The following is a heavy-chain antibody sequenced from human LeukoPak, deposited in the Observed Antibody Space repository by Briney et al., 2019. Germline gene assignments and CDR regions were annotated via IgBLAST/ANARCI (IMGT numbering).Heavy chain of an antibody. D-gene: IGHD1-1*01. V-gene: IGHV6-1*01. J-gene: IGHJ4*02. CDR2: TYYRSKWFN. CDR3: ARSTGSFDY. CDR1: GDSVSSKSAA. Sequence: SQPLSLTCAISGDSVSSKSAAWNWIRQSPSRGLEWLGRTYYRSKWFNNYAVSVKSRIIVNPDTSKNQFSLQLNSVTPEDTALYYCARSTGSFDYWGQGTLVTVSS.